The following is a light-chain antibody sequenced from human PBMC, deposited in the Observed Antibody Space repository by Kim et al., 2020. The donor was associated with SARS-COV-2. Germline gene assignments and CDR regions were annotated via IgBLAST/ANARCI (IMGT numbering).Light chain of an antibody. CDR3: NSRDSSGNHWV. J-gene: IGLJ3*02. Sequence: ALGQRVRITCQGDSHRSYYASWYQQKPGQAPVLVIYGKNNRPSGIPDRFSGSSSGNTASLTITGAQAEDEADYYCNSRDSSGNHWVFGGGTQLTVL. CDR2: GKN. CDR1: SHRSYY. V-gene: IGLV3-19*01.